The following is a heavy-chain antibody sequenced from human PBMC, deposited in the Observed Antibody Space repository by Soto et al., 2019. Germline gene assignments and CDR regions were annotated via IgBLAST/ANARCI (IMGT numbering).Heavy chain of an antibody. CDR1: GFTFRNYA. Sequence: GRPLRLSCAASGFTFRNYAMSWVRQTPGKGLEWVSAISGSGGSTYYADSVKGRFTISRDNSKNTLYLQMNSLGAEDTAVYYCAKVYSGSYYYFDYWGQGTLVTVSS. J-gene: IGHJ4*02. V-gene: IGHV3-23*01. CDR2: ISGSGGST. D-gene: IGHD1-26*01. CDR3: AKVYSGSYYYFDY.